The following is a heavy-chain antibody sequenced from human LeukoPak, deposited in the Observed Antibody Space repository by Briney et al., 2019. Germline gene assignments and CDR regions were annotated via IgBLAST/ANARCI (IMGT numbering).Heavy chain of an antibody. D-gene: IGHD1-26*01. CDR2: INPSGGST. CDR3: ATGARSIVGARPLDV. Sequence: ASVKVSCKASGYTFTRYYMHWVRQAPGQGLEWMGIINPSGGSTTYAQKFQGRVTMTRDTSTSTVYMELSSLRSEDTAVYYCATGARSIVGARPLDVWGKGTTVTVSS. CDR1: GYTFTRYY. J-gene: IGHJ6*04. V-gene: IGHV1-46*01.